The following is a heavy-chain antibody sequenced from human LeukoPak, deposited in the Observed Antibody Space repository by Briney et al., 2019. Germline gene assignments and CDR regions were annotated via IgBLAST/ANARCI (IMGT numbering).Heavy chain of an antibody. CDR3: AKEYYDILTGYWALFDY. CDR1: GFTFSSYG. J-gene: IGHJ4*02. Sequence: SGGSLRLSCAASGFTFSSYGMSWVRQAPGKGLEWVSAISGSGGSTYYADSVKGRFTISRDNSKNTLYLQMNSLRAEDTAVYYCAKEYYDILTGYWALFDYWGQGTLVTVSS. D-gene: IGHD3-9*01. V-gene: IGHV3-23*01. CDR2: ISGSGGST.